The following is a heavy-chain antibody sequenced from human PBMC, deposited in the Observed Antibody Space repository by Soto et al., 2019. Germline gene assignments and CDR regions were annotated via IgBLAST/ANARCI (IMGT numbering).Heavy chain of an antibody. J-gene: IGHJ3*01. V-gene: IGHV6-1*01. D-gene: IGHD2-2*01. CDR2: TYYRSKWYN. CDR3: ARGDRYCSSTSCYEDAFDF. CDR1: GDSVSSNSAA. Sequence: SQTLSLTCVISGDSVSSNSAAWNWIRQSPSRGLEWLGRTYYRSKWYNDYAVSVKSRITINPDTSKNQFSLQLNSVTPEDTAVYYCARGDRYCSSTSCYEDAFDFWGQGTMVTVSS.